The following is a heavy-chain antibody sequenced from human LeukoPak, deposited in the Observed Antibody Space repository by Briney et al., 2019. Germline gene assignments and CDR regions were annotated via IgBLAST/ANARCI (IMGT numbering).Heavy chain of an antibody. CDR3: ARGGGSYGWFDP. V-gene: IGHV3-74*01. Sequence: GGSLRLSCAASGFNSSNYWMHWVRQGPGKGLVWVPRIDSDGSSTNYADSVKGRFTISRDSAKNTLYLQMNSLRAEDTAVYYCARGGGSYGWFDPWGQGTLVTVSS. J-gene: IGHJ5*02. CDR1: GFNSSNYW. D-gene: IGHD3-16*01. CDR2: IDSDGSST.